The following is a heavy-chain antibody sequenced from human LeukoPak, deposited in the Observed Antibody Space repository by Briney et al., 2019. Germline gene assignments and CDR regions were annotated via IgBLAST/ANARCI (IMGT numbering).Heavy chain of an antibody. CDR1: GFTFSSYA. J-gene: IGHJ4*02. Sequence: SGGSLRLSCAASGFTFSSYAMSWVRQAPGKGLEWVSAISGSGGSTYYADSVKGRFTISRDNSKNTLYLQMNSLRAEDTAVYYCAKAPPYCSSTSCLRFDYWGQGTLVTVSS. CDR3: AKAPPYCSSTSCLRFDY. D-gene: IGHD2-2*01. CDR2: ISGSGGST. V-gene: IGHV3-23*01.